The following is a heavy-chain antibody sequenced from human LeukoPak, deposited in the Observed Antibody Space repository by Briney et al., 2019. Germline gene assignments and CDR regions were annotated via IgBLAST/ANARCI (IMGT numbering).Heavy chain of an antibody. CDR2: IKQDGSEK. J-gene: IGHJ4*02. CDR1: GFTFSSYW. CDR3: ARPPNHCSGGTCYFPFDC. D-gene: IGHD2-15*01. Sequence: PGGSLRLSCAASGFTFSSYWMNWVRQAPGKGLEWVANIKQDGSEKYYADSVNGRFTISRDNAKNSLYLQMNSLRVEDTAVYYCARPPNHCSGGTCYFPFDCWGQGTLVTVSS. V-gene: IGHV3-7*01.